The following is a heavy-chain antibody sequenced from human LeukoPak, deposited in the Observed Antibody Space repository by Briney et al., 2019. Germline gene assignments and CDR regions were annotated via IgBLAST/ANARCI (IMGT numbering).Heavy chain of an antibody. Sequence: GGSLRLSCAASGFTFSSYSMNWVRQAPGKGLEWVSYISSSGSTIYYADSVKGRFTISRDNAKNSLYLQMNSLRAEDTAVYYCARNKGITMVRGANYGMDVWGQGTTVTVSS. V-gene: IGHV3-48*04. CDR3: ARNKGITMVRGANYGMDV. D-gene: IGHD3-10*01. CDR1: GFTFSSYS. J-gene: IGHJ6*02. CDR2: ISSSGSTI.